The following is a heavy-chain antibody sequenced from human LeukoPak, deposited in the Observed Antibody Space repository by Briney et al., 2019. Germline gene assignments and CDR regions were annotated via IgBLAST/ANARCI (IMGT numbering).Heavy chain of an antibody. CDR2: ISTSGNYI. CDR3: ARDSSRYFFDY. D-gene: IGHD3-16*02. Sequence: PGGSLRLSCAASGFTFSHYNMNWVRQAPGKGLEWVSSISTSGNYIYYADSGRGRFTISRDNAKNSLYLKMNSLRAEDTAVYYCARDSSRYFFDYWGQGTLVTVSS. J-gene: IGHJ4*02. CDR1: GFTFSHYN. V-gene: IGHV3-21*01.